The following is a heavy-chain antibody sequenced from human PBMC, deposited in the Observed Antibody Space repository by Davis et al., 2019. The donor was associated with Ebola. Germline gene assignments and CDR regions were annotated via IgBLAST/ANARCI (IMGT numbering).Heavy chain of an antibody. CDR3: ARVASYGDYFDY. CDR2: IYYSGST. J-gene: IGHJ4*02. D-gene: IGHD5-18*01. CDR1: GGSIGYYY. Sequence: MPSETLSLTCTVSGGSIGYYYWSWIRQPPGKGLEWIGYIYYSGSTHYNPSLKSRVTISGDTSRNQFSLKLSSVTAADTAVYYCARVASYGDYFDYWGLGMLVTVSS. V-gene: IGHV4-59*12.